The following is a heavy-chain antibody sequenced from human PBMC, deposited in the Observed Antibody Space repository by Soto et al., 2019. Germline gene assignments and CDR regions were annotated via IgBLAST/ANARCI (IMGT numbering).Heavy chain of an antibody. J-gene: IGHJ6*02. CDR3: VRDHGYSSPTFYYYYAMDV. V-gene: IGHV1-2*02. Sequence: ASVKVSCKASGYTSSYYYIHWVRQAPGQGLEWKGWIDPNTGGTKDTQKFQGRLPMTRDTSIETAYIELSGLRSDDTALYFCVRDHGYSSPTFYYYYAMDVWRQGTTVTV. D-gene: IGHD6-13*01. CDR2: IDPNTGGT. CDR1: GYTSSYYY.